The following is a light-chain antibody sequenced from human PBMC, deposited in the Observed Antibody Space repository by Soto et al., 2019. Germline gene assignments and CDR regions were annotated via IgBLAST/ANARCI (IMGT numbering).Light chain of an antibody. CDR1: NIGSKS. J-gene: IGLJ2*01. CDR3: QVWDSSSGRVV. Sequence: SYELTQPPSVSVAPGKTARITCGGNNIGSKSVHWYQQKPGQAPVLVIYYDSDRPSGIPERFSGSNSGNTATLTISRVEAGDEADYYCQVWDSSSGRVVFGGGTKLTVL. V-gene: IGLV3-21*04. CDR2: YDS.